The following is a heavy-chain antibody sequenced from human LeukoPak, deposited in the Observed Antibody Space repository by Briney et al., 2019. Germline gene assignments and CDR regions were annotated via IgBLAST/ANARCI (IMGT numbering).Heavy chain of an antibody. CDR1: GFTFSTYG. Sequence: GGSLRLSCAASGFTFSTYGMHWVRQAPGKGLEWVAFIRYDGSNKYYADSVKGRYTISRDNSKNTLYLQMNGLRAEDTAVYYCARRTALWFGDYWGQGTLVTVSS. CDR2: IRYDGSNK. CDR3: ARRTALWFGDY. D-gene: IGHD3-10*01. J-gene: IGHJ4*02. V-gene: IGHV3-30*02.